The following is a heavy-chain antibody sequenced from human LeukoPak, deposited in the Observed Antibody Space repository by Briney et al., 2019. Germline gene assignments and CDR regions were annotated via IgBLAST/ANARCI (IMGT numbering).Heavy chain of an antibody. J-gene: IGHJ4*02. V-gene: IGHV3-72*01. CDR1: RFTFSDHY. CDR3: GRLSRTGISSGWYFFDY. CDR2: TTNKANSYTT. Sequence: GGSLRLSCAASRFTFSDHYIDWLRQAPGKGLVWVGHTTNKANSYTTKYAVSVKGRFTISRDDSKNSAYLQMSSLKMEDTAVYYCGRLSRTGISSGWYFFDYWGQGTLVTVSS. D-gene: IGHD6-19*01.